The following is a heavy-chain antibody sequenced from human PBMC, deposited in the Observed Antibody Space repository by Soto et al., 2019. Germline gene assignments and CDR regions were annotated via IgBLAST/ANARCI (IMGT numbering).Heavy chain of an antibody. V-gene: IGHV1-24*01. CDR1: GYTLTELS. CDR3: ATLLTTVVMPRYFDL. Sequence: ASVKVSCKVSGYTLTELSMHWVRQAPGKGLEWMGGFDPEDGETIYAQKFQGRVTMTEDTSTDTAYMELSSLRSEDTAVYYCATLLTTVVMPRYFDLWGRGTLVTVSS. J-gene: IGHJ2*01. D-gene: IGHD4-17*01. CDR2: FDPEDGET.